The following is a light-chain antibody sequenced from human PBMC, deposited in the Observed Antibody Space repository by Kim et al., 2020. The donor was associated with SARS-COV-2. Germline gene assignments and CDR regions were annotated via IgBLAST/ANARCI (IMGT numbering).Light chain of an antibody. CDR1: QSVRSS. CDR2: DAS. J-gene: IGKJ5*01. Sequence: LSPGERPTLSCRASQSVRSSLAWYQQKPGQAPRLLIYDASNRATGIPARFSGSGSGTDFTLTISSLEPEDFAVYYCQQRSNWPITFGQGTRLEIK. V-gene: IGKV3-11*01. CDR3: QQRSNWPIT.